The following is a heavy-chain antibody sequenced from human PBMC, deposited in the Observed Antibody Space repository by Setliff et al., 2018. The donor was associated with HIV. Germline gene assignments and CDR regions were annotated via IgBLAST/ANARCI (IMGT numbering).Heavy chain of an antibody. D-gene: IGHD2-8*01. V-gene: IGHV1-69*10. CDR1: GDTFSRNG. Sequence: SVKVSCKTSGDTFSRNGLSWVRQAPGQGLEWMGGIVPFLGITKYAQKLQGRLTLTTDESTSTAYMELSSLRSEDTAIYYCARDKGYYEAFYIWGQGTMVTV. CDR3: ARDKGYYEAFYI. J-gene: IGHJ3*02. CDR2: IVPFLGIT.